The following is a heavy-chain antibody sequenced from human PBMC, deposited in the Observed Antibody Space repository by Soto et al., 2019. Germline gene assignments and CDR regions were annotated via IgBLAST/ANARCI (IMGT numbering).Heavy chain of an antibody. V-gene: IGHV4-4*07. D-gene: IGHD3-16*01. CDR3: ARDDYKDGGNNWFDP. J-gene: IGHJ5*02. Sequence: SDTLSLTCTVSGGSITNYYWSWIRQPAGKGLEWIGRIYTKERTNYNLSFRNRVTMSVDTSKNQFSLKLDAVTAADTAVYYCARDDYKDGGNNWFDPWGQGTLVTVSS. CDR2: IYTKERT. CDR1: GGSITNYY.